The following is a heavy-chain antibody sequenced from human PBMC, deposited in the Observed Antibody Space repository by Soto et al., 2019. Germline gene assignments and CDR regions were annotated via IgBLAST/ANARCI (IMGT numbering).Heavy chain of an antibody. CDR1: GGSINSYY. J-gene: IGHJ4*02. D-gene: IGHD6-13*01. Sequence: LSLTCTVSGGSINSYYWSWIRQSPGKGLEWIGYILYSGYTSYNPSLKSRVTISVDTSKNQFSLKLSSVTAADTAVYYCARDLEGAAAGTLDYWGQGTLVTVSS. CDR3: ARDLEGAAAGTLDY. CDR2: ILYSGYT. V-gene: IGHV4-59*01.